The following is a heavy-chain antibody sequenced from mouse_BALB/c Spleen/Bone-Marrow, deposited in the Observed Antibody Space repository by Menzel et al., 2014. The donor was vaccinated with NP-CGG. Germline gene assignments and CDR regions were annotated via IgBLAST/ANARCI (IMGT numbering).Heavy chain of an antibody. D-gene: IGHD3-1*01. CDR2: IDPSDSYT. V-gene: IGHV1-69*02. Sequence: QVQLQQSGAELVKPGASVKLPCKASGYTFTSYWMHWVKQRPGQGLEWIGEIDPSDSYTNYNQKFKGKATLTVDKSSSTAYMQLSSLTSEDSAVYYCATARATSYAMDYWGQGTSVTASS. CDR1: GYTFTSYW. CDR3: ATARATSYAMDY. J-gene: IGHJ4*01.